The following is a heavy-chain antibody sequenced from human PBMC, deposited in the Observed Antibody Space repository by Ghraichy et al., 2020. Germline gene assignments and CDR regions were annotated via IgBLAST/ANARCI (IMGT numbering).Heavy chain of an antibody. D-gene: IGHD1-14*01. Sequence: GGSLRLSCAASGFTFSTYSMRWVRQAPGKGLEWILSISGSSSTIQYADSVKGRFTISRDNAKNSLYLQMNSLRDEDTGVYYCATNAETGYWGQGTLVSVSA. CDR2: ISGSSSTI. V-gene: IGHV3-48*02. CDR3: ATNAETGY. CDR1: GFTFSTYS. J-gene: IGHJ4*02.